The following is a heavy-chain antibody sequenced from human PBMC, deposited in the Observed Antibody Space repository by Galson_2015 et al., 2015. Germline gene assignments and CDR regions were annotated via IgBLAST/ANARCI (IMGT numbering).Heavy chain of an antibody. CDR2: VNPSGAST. V-gene: IGHV1-46*01. Sequence: SVKVSCKASGYTFTSYAMHWVRQAPGQGLEWMAIVNPSGASTRYAQKFQGRVTMTRDTSTSTVYMELSSLRSEDTAVYYCARAAVDTAWDMGYWGQGTLVTVSS. CDR1: GYTFTSYA. CDR3: ARAAVDTAWDMGY. D-gene: IGHD5-18*01. J-gene: IGHJ4*02.